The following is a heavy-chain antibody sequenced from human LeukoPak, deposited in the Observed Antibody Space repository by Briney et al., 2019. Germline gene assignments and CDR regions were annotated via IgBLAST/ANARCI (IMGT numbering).Heavy chain of an antibody. J-gene: IGHJ5*02. Sequence: PSETLSLTCTVSGGSISSYYWSWIRQPPGKGLEWIGYIYYSGSTNYNPSLKSRVTISVDTSKNQFSLKLSSVTAADTAVYYCARGDITMVRGGGNWFDPWGQGTLVTVSS. V-gene: IGHV4-59*08. D-gene: IGHD3-10*01. CDR3: ARGDITMVRGGGNWFDP. CDR2: IYYSGST. CDR1: GGSISSYY.